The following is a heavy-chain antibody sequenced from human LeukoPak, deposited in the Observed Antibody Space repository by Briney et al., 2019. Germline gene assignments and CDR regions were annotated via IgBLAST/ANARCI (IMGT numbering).Heavy chain of an antibody. J-gene: IGHJ4*02. CDR1: GASTSSGLYY. CDR2: IYNSGST. D-gene: IGHD3-10*01. Sequence: SETLSLTCTVSGASTSSGLYYWNWFRQPAGKGLEYIGRIYNSGSTNYNPSLKSRVTISVDTPKNQFSLKLTSVTASDSAVYYCARDFYGSGSEFDYWGQGTLVTVSS. V-gene: IGHV4-61*02. CDR3: ARDFYGSGSEFDY.